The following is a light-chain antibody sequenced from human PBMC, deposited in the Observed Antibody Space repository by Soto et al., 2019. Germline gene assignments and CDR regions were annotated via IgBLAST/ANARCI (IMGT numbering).Light chain of an antibody. V-gene: IGLV3-1*01. CDR2: QDS. J-gene: IGLJ2*01. Sequence: SYELTQPPSVSVSPGQTASITCSGDKLGDKYACWYQQKPGQSPVLVIYQDSKRPSGIPERISGSNSGNTATLTISGTQAMDEADYYCQAWDSSMVFGGGTKLTVL. CDR3: QAWDSSMV. CDR1: KLGDKY.